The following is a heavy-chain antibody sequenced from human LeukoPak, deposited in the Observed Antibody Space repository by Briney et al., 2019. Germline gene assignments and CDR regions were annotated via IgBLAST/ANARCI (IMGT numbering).Heavy chain of an antibody. CDR3: ARGVAVAGTSYYGMDV. J-gene: IGHJ6*02. CDR2: ISYDGSNK. V-gene: IGHV3-30*04. Sequence: GGSLRLSCAASGFTFSSYAMHWVRQAPGKGLEWVAVISYDGSNKYYADSVKGRFTISRDNSKNTLYLQMNSLRAEDTAVYYCARGVAVAGTSYYGMDVWGQGTTVTVS. CDR1: GFTFSSYA. D-gene: IGHD6-19*01.